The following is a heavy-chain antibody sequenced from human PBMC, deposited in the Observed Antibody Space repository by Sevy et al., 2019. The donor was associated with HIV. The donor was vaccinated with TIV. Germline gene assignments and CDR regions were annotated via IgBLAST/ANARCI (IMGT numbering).Heavy chain of an antibody. Sequence: SETLSLTCTVSGDSISGYYWSWIRQPPGKGLQWIGYIYYNGRTNYNPSLKRRVTISEDTSKNQFSLRLTSVTAADTAVDYCARAWTGYYYAMDVWGQGTTVTVSS. J-gene: IGHJ6*02. CDR2: IYYNGRT. V-gene: IGHV4-59*01. CDR3: ARAWTGYYYAMDV. CDR1: GDSISGYY. D-gene: IGHD2-8*02.